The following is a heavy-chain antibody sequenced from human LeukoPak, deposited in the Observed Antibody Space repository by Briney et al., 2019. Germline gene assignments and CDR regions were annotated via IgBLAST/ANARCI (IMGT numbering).Heavy chain of an antibody. CDR1: GFSFSRYY. D-gene: IGHD1-26*01. V-gene: IGHV3-11*01. CDR3: TRAVGLGPGAHFDQ. Sequence: GGSLRLSCAASGFSFSRYYMSWVRHAPGKALERISYIPTSGISVQYADSVRGRFTASRDDAKNSLHLQMDSLRVEDTAVYYCTRAVGLGPGAHFDQWGQGALVIVSS. J-gene: IGHJ4*02. CDR2: IPTSGISV.